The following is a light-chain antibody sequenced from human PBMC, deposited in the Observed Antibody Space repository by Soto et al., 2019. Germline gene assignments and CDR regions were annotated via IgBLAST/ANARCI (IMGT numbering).Light chain of an antibody. V-gene: IGKV1-5*01. CDR1: QSISSW. Sequence: DIQMTQSPSTLSASVGDRVTITCRASQSISSWLAWYQQKPGKAPKLLIYDTSSLESGVPSRFRGSGSGTEFTLTISSLQPDDLASYYCQQDNSYSPLTFGGGTKVEIQ. J-gene: IGKJ4*01. CDR2: DTS. CDR3: QQDNSYSPLT.